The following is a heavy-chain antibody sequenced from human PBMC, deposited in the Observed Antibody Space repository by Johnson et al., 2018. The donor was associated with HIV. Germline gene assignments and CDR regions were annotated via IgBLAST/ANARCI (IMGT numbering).Heavy chain of an antibody. CDR1: GVTISSFG. V-gene: IGHV3-30*02. D-gene: IGHD2-8*02. CDR2: IRYDGSNK. CDR3: VKARGGYWGDDFDI. J-gene: IGHJ3*02. Sequence: QVQLVESGGGVVQPGGSLRLSCAASGVTISSFGMHWVRQAPGKGLEWVAFIRYDGSNKYYADSVKGRLIMSRDNSKNTLYVEMDSLRAEDTAVYYCVKARGGYWGDDFDIWGQGTMVTVSS.